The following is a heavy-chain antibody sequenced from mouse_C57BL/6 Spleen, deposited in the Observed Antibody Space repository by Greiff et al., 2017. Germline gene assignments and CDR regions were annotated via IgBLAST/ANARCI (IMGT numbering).Heavy chain of an antibody. CDR3: AKNGGTFYAMDY. V-gene: IGHV2-5*01. J-gene: IGHJ4*01. CDR1: GFSLTSYG. CDR2: IWRGGST. Sequence: VQLVESGPGLVQPSQSLSITCTVSGFSLTSYGVHWVRQSPGKGLEWLGVIWRGGSTDYNAAFMSRLSITKDNSKSQVFFKMNSLQADDTAIYYCAKNGGTFYAMDYWGQGTSVTVSS. D-gene: IGHD1-1*02.